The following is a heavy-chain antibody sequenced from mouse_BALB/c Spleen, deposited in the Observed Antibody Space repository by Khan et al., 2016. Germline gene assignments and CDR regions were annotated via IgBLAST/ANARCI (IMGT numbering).Heavy chain of an antibody. V-gene: IGHV2-9*02. CDR3: AREGQLTRAFDY. CDR1: GFSLTRYG. D-gene: IGHD6-1*01. Sequence: QVQLKESGPGLVAPSQSLSITCTVSGFSLTRYGVHWVRQPPGKGLEWLGVIWAGGSTNYNSALMSRLSIRKDNSKSHVFLTMNSLQTDDTAMYYCAREGQLTRAFDYWGQGTTHTVSS. J-gene: IGHJ2*01. CDR2: IWAGGST.